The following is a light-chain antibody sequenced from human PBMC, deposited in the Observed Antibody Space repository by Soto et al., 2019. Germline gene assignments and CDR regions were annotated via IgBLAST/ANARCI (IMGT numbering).Light chain of an antibody. V-gene: IGKV3-20*01. CDR3: QQYGSSFT. CDR1: QSVRSRY. CDR2: DAS. J-gene: IGKJ4*01. Sequence: DIVLTQSPGTLSLSPGERATHSCRASQSVRSRYLAWYQQKAGQAPRLLIYDASRRATGSPDRFSGSGSGTDFTLTISRLEPEDFAVYYCQQYGSSFTFGGGTKVEIK.